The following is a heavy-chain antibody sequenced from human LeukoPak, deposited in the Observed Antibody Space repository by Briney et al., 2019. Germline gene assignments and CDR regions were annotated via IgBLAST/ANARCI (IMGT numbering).Heavy chain of an antibody. D-gene: IGHD2-2*01. V-gene: IGHV4-34*01. CDR3: ARRGVVPAANV. CDR1: GGSFSGYY. Sequence: SAPLSLSSAFCGGSFSGYYWRWIRPPPGKGVEWIGEINHSGSTNYNPSLKSRVTISVDTSKNQFSLKLSSVTAADTAVYYCARRGVVPAANVGGQGTLVTVSS. J-gene: IGHJ4*02. CDR2: INHSGST.